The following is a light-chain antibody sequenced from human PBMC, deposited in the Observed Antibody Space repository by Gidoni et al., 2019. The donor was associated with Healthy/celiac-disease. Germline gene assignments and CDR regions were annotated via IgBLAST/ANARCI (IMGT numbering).Light chain of an antibody. Sequence: YELTQPPSVSVSPGQTASITCSGDKLGDKYACWYQQKPGQSPVLVIYQDSKRPSGIPERFSGSNSGNTATLTISGTQAMDEADYYCQAWDSSTASYVFGTGTKVTVL. CDR3: QAWDSSTASYV. CDR2: QDS. V-gene: IGLV3-1*01. CDR1: KLGDKY. J-gene: IGLJ1*01.